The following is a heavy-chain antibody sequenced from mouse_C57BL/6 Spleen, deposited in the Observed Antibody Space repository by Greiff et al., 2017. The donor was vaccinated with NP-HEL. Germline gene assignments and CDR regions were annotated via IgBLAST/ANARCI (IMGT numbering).Heavy chain of an antibody. CDR2: INPGSGGT. CDR1: GYAFTNYL. Sequence: QVQLQQSGAELVRPGTSVKVSCKASGYAFTNYLIEWVKQRPGQGLEWIGVINPGSGGTNYNEKFKGKATLTADKSSSTAYMQLSSLTSEDSAVYFCARHYGGAFAYWGQGTLVTVSA. V-gene: IGHV1-54*01. J-gene: IGHJ3*01. CDR3: ARHYGGAFAY. D-gene: IGHD1-1*02.